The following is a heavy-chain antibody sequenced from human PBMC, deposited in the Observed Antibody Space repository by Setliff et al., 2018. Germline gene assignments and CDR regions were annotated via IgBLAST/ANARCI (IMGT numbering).Heavy chain of an antibody. V-gene: IGHV3-48*04. Sequence: PGGSLRLSCAASGFTFSSYSMNWVRQAPGKGLEWVSYISGSSSTTYYADSVKGRFTISRDNAKNSLYLQMTSLRAEDTAIYYCARTTGYRLEGDFDYWGQGTLVTVSS. CDR1: GFTFSSYS. D-gene: IGHD3-16*01. CDR3: ARTTGYRLEGDFDY. J-gene: IGHJ4*02. CDR2: ISGSSSTT.